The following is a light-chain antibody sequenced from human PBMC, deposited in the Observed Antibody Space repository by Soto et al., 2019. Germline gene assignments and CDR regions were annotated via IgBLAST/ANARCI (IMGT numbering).Light chain of an antibody. Sequence: QSALTQPASVSGSPGQSITISCTGTSSDVGSYNLVSWYQQHPGKAPKLMIYEVSKRPSGVSNRFSGSKSGNTASLTISGLHAEDEADYYCCSSAGSLYVFGTGTKVTVL. CDR2: EVS. CDR1: SSDVGSYNL. CDR3: CSSAGSLYV. J-gene: IGLJ1*01. V-gene: IGLV2-23*02.